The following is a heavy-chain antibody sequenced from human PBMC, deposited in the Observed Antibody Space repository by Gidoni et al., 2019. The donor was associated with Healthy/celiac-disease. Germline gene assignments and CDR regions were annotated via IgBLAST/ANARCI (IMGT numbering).Heavy chain of an antibody. V-gene: IGHV3-23*04. D-gene: IGHD6-6*01. CDR2: ISGSGGST. CDR3: AKDISPDIAARPGTAFDI. Sequence: EVQLVESGGGLVQPGGSLRLSCAASGFTFSSHAMSWVRQAPGKGLEWVSAISGSGGSTYYADSVKGRFTISRDNSKNTLYLQMNSLRAEDTAVYYCAKDISPDIAARPGTAFDIWGQGTMVTVSS. CDR1: GFTFSSHA. J-gene: IGHJ3*02.